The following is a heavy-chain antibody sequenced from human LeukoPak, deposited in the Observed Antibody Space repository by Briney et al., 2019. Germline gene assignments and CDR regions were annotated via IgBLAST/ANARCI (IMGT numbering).Heavy chain of an antibody. Sequence: GGSLRLSCAASGFTVSSNYMSWVRQAPGKGLEWVSLIYSGGSTYYADSVKGRFTISRDNSKNTLYLQMNSLRAEDTAVYYCARHPSNPSDYWGQGTLVTVSS. CDR1: GFTVSSNY. J-gene: IGHJ4*02. V-gene: IGHV3-66*04. CDR3: ARHPSNPSDY. CDR2: IYSGGST. D-gene: IGHD1-14*01.